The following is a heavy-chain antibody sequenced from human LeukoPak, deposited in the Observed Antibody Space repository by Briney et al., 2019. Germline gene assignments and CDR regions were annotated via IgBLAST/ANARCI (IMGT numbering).Heavy chain of an antibody. CDR3: AMYPGYSSG. J-gene: IGHJ4*02. D-gene: IGHD6-19*01. CDR1: GFTFSSYA. Sequence: GGSLRLSCAASGFTFSSYAMSWVRQAPGKGREWVSAIRGSGGSTYYADSVKGRFTISRDNSKNTLYLQMNSLRAEDTAVYYCAMYPGYSSGWGQGTLVTVSS. V-gene: IGHV3-23*01. CDR2: IRGSGGST.